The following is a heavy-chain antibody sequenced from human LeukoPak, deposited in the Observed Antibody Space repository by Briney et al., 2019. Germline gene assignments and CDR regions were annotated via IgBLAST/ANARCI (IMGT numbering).Heavy chain of an antibody. CDR2: IYDSGST. V-gene: IGHV4-59*08. CDR1: GDSISTNY. D-gene: IGHD3-10*01. Sequence: MSSETLSLTCTVSGDSISTNYWNWIRQPPGKGLEWIGFIYDSGSTTYNPSLKSRVTISVDTSKNQFSLKLSSVTAADTAVYYCASTRVGDTMVRGVIISTRPYYFDYWGQGTLVTVSS. CDR3: ASTRVGDTMVRGVIISTRPYYFDY. J-gene: IGHJ4*02.